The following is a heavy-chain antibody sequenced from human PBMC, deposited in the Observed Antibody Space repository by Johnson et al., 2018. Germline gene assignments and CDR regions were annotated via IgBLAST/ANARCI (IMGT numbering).Heavy chain of an antibody. D-gene: IGHD5-18*01. V-gene: IGHV3-7*01. CDR1: GITFGDYA. J-gene: IGHJ4*02. CDR2: IKQDGSEK. Sequence: EVQLVESGGDLVQPGRSLRLSCTASGITFGDYAISWFRQAPGKGLEWVANIKQDGSEKYYVDSVKGRFTISRDNAKNSLYLQMSSLRAEDTAVYYCARPKYIYGTPFDYWGQGALVTVSS. CDR3: ARPKYIYGTPFDY.